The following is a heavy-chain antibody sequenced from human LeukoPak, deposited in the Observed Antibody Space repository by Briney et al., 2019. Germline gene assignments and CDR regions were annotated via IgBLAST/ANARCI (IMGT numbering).Heavy chain of an antibody. Sequence: PSETLSLTCTVSGGSISSYYWSWIRQPPGKGLEWIGYIYYDGSTNSNPSLKSRVTISVDTSKNQFSLKLNSVTAADTAVYYCARHDAVAAPLDYWGQGTLVTVSS. CDR2: IYYDGST. CDR3: ARHDAVAAPLDY. D-gene: IGHD6-19*01. J-gene: IGHJ4*02. CDR1: GGSISSYY. V-gene: IGHV4-59*08.